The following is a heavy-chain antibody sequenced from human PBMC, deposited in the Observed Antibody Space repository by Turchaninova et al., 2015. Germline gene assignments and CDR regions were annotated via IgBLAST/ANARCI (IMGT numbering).Heavy chain of an antibody. D-gene: IGHD4-23*01. Sequence: QVQLQESGPGLVNPSETLSLTCSVSGGSLSNYYWSWTRQPAGKGLEWIGPIHTSGSTKYNSSLKNRVTISIAQSENQFSLKLSAVTAADTAIYYCARGAYGGNSQGAFDIWGQGTMVTVSS. CDR3: ARGAYGGNSQGAFDI. CDR1: GGSLSNYY. V-gene: IGHV4-4*07. J-gene: IGHJ3*02. CDR2: IHTSGST.